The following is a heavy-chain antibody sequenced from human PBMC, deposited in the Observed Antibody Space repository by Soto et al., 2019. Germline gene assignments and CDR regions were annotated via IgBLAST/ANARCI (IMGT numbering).Heavy chain of an antibody. J-gene: IGHJ4*02. CDR3: ARLSPPDYDILTGYSGGGDY. CDR1: GGSFSGYY. CDR2: INHSGST. V-gene: IGHV4-34*01. Sequence: PSETLSLTCAVYGGSFSGYYWSWIRQPPGKGLEWIGEINHSGSTYYNPSLKSRVTISVDTSKNQFSLKLSSVTAADTAVYYCARLSPPDYDILTGYSGGGDYWGQGTLVTVSS. D-gene: IGHD3-9*01.